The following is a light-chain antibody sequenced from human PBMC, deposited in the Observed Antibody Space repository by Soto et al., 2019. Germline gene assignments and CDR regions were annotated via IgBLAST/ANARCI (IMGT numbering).Light chain of an antibody. V-gene: IGKV1-5*03. CDR3: QKYNSYWT. J-gene: IGKJ1*01. CDR2: KAS. Sequence: DIQMTQSPSTLSASVGDRVTITCRASQSINSWLAWYQQKPGKAPKLLIYKASTLESGVPSRFSGSGSETEFTLTISSLQPDDFATYYCQKYNSYWTFGQGTKVEIK. CDR1: QSINSW.